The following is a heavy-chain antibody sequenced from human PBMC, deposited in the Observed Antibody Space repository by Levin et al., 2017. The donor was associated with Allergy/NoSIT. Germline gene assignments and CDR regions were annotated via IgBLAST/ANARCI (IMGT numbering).Heavy chain of an antibody. D-gene: IGHD3-16*01. CDR1: GYTFSSYY. V-gene: IGHV1-46*01. CDR3: ARVLGGGWFDP. CDR2: INPGGGST. Sequence: ASVEVSCKASGYTFSSYYMHWVRQAPGPGLEWMGIINPGGGSTSYAQKFQGRVTMTRDTSTSTVYMELSSLRSDDTAVYYCARVLGGGWFDPWGQGTLVTVSS. J-gene: IGHJ5*02.